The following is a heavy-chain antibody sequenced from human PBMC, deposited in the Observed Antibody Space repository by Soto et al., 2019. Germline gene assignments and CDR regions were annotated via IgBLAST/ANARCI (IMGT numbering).Heavy chain of an antibody. Sequence: QVQLQESGPGLVKPSGTLSLTCAVSSGSISSSNWWSWVRQPPGKGLEWIGEIYHSGSTNYNPSLKSRVTISVDKSKNQFSLKLSSVTAADTAVYYCARGVRVGYYYGSGSSKGYFDYWGQGTLVTVSS. CDR2: IYHSGST. J-gene: IGHJ4*02. CDR3: ARGVRVGYYYGSGSSKGYFDY. D-gene: IGHD3-10*01. V-gene: IGHV4-4*02. CDR1: SGSISSSNW.